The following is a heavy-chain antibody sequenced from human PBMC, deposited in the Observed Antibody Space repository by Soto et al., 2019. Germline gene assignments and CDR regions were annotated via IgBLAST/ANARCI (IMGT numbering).Heavy chain of an antibody. CDR3: ASLGYCSGGSCYSPLRYYYYGMDV. Sequence: PAETLSLTCPVSCGSISSSSYYWGWIGQRPGKGLEWIGSIYYSGSTYYNPSLKSRVTISVDTSKNQFSLKLSSVTAADTAVYYCASLGYCSGGSCYSPLRYYYYGMDVWGQGTTVT. CDR1: CGSISSSSYY. V-gene: IGHV4-39*01. CDR2: IYYSGST. D-gene: IGHD2-15*01. J-gene: IGHJ6*02.